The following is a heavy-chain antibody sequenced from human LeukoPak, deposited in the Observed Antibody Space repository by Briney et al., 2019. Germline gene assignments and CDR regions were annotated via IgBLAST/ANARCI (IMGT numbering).Heavy chain of an antibody. CDR1: GFTFSSYA. V-gene: IGHV4-34*01. J-gene: IGHJ3*02. D-gene: IGHD3-22*01. CDR2: INHSGST. Sequence: PGGSLRLSCAASGFTFSSYAMSWVRQAPGKGLEWIGEINHSGSTNYNPSLKSRVTISVDTSKNQFSLKLSSVTAADTAVYYCARGSRSLYYYDSSGYYGNAFDIWGQGTMVTVSS. CDR3: ARGSRSLYYYDSSGYYGNAFDI.